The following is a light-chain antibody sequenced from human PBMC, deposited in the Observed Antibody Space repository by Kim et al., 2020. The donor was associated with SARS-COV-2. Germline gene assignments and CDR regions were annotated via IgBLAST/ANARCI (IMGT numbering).Light chain of an antibody. CDR2: KDT. CDR3: QSAHTTGTSVL. CDR1: AFARQF. Sequence: TARITCSGEAFARQFAYWYQLRPGPAPVLALYKDTERPSGIPDRFSGSTTGTTVTLTISGVQAEDEADYYCQSAHTTGTSVLFGGGTQLTVL. J-gene: IGLJ2*01. V-gene: IGLV3-25*03.